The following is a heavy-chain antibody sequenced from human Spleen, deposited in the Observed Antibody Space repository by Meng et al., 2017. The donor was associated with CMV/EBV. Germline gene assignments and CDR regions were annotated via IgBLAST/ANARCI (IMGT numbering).Heavy chain of an antibody. D-gene: IGHD1-26*01. J-gene: IGHJ4*02. CDR2: VHHTGPS. CDR3: AMISGGDGY. CDR1: GGSIRTSLSY. V-gene: IGHV4-39*07. Sequence: CSVSGGSIRTSLSYWSWIRQSPGKGLEWIGSVHHTGPSYYRPSLRSRVTISVDTYQGRFSLRVNSVTAADTAIYYCAMISGGDGYWGQGKLVTVSS.